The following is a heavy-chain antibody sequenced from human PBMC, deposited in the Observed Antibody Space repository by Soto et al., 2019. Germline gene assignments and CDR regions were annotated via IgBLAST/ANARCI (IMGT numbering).Heavy chain of an antibody. CDR2: IIPMLGTS. J-gene: IGHJ3*02. CDR1: GGTFSTYS. D-gene: IGHD2-21*01. CDR3: TVGSWSGEVFDI. Sequence: QVQLVQSGTEVKKPGSSVKVSCKDSGGTFSTYSLFWVRQAPGQGLEWMGRIIPMLGTSNYAQRFQDRVTITADTTTATAHMELSSLRSEDTALYYCTVGSWSGEVFDIWGQGTMVTVSS. V-gene: IGHV1-69*08.